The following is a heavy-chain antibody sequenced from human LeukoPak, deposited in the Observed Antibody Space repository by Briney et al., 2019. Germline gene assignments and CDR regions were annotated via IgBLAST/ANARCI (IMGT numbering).Heavy chain of an antibody. D-gene: IGHD2-2*01. CDR2: INHSGST. Sequence: SETLSLTCAVYGGSFSGYYWSWIRQPPGKGLEWIGEINHSGSTNYNPSLKSRVTISVDTSKNQFSLKLSSVTAADTAVYYCARDIVVVPDLYYFDYWGQGTLVTVSS. CDR3: ARDIVVVPDLYYFDY. CDR1: GGSFSGYY. V-gene: IGHV4-34*01. J-gene: IGHJ4*02.